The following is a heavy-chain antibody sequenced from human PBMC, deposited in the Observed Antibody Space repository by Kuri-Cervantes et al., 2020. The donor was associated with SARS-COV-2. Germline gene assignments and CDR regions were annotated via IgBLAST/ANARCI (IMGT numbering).Heavy chain of an antibody. V-gene: IGHV1-69*04. CDR1: GGTFSSYA. D-gene: IGHD6-13*01. CDR2: IIPILGTA. Sequence: VKVSCKASGGTFSSYAISWVRQAPGQGLEWMGRIIPILGTANYAQKFQGRVTITADKSTSTAYMELSSLRSEDTAVYYCAREGYGAANFDYWGQGTLVTVSS. CDR3: AREGYGAANFDY. J-gene: IGHJ4*02.